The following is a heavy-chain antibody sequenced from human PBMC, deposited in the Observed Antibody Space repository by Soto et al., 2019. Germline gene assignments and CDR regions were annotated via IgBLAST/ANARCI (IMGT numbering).Heavy chain of an antibody. D-gene: IGHD4-17*01. CDR2: IYPGDSDT. V-gene: IGHV5-51*01. J-gene: IGHJ4*02. Sequence: PGESLKISCKGSGYTFTNYWIGWVRQMPGKGLEWMGIIYPGDSDTKYSPSFQGQVTISADKSINTAYLQWSSLKASDTAMYYCARLLTVTQKCNFDYWGQGTLVTVSS. CDR1: GYTFTNYW. CDR3: ARLLTVTQKCNFDY.